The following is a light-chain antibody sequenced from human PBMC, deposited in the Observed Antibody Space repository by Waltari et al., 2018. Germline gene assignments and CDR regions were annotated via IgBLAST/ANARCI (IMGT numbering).Light chain of an antibody. CDR2: RDT. CDR1: NSNIGQNY. CDR3: VVWDDSLSGWV. Sequence: QSVLTQPPSASGTPGQQVTISCSGSNSNIGQNYVCWFQQFPGMAPTLLIYRDTQGTTGVPAQFSGSKSGTSACLAIRGLRSDKEADYYCVVWDDSLSGWVFGDGTKLTVL. J-gene: IGLJ3*02. V-gene: IGLV1-47*01.